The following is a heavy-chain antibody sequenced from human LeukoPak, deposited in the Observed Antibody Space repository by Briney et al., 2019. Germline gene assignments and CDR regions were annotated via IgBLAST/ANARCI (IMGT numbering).Heavy chain of an antibody. CDR1: GYTFTSYY. CDR3: ARPFYDFWSGEDAFDI. Sequence: GASVKVSCKASGYTFTSYYMHWVRQAPGQGLEWMGWINPNSGGTNYAQKFQGRVTMTRDTSISTAYMELSRLRSDDTAVYYCARPFYDFWSGEDAFDIWGQGTMVTVSS. J-gene: IGHJ3*02. D-gene: IGHD3-3*01. CDR2: INPNSGGT. V-gene: IGHV1-2*02.